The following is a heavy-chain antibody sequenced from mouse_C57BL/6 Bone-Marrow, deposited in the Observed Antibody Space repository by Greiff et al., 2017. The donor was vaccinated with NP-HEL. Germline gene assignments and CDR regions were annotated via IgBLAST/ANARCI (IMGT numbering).Heavy chain of an antibody. CDR2: ISNLAYSI. V-gene: IGHV5-15*01. D-gene: IGHD2-4*01. CDR3: ARLDDYDYWYFDV. CDR1: GFTFSDYG. J-gene: IGHJ1*03. Sequence: EVKLVESGGGLVQPGGSLKLSCAASGFTFSDYGMAWVRQAPRKGPEWVAFISNLAYSIYYADTVTGRFTISRENAKNTLYLEMSSLRSEDTAMYYCARLDDYDYWYFDVWGTGTTVTVSS.